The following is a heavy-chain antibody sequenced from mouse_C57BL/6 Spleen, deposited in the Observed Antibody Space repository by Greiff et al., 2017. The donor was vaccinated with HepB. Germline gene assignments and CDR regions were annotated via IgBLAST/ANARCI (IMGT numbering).Heavy chain of an antibody. CDR1: GFTFSDYG. CDR3: ASKGYFDY. CDR2: ISSGSSTI. J-gene: IGHJ2*01. Sequence: EVKLMESGGGLVKPGGSLKLSCAASGFTFSDYGMHWVRQAPEKGLEWVAYISSGSSTIYYADTVKGRFTISRDNAKNTLFLQMTSLRSEDTAMYYCASKGYFDYWGQGTTLTVSS. V-gene: IGHV5-17*01.